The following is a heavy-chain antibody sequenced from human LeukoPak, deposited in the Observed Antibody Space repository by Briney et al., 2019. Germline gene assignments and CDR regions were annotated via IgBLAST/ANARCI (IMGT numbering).Heavy chain of an antibody. D-gene: IGHD3-10*01. J-gene: IGHJ3*02. CDR1: GYTFTVYY. V-gene: IGHV1-2*02. CDR3: AREGVRNAFDI. CDR2: INPNSGGT. Sequence: ASVKVTCTASGYTFTVYYMHWARHAPGQGLEWMGWINPNSGGTNYGRVIMTRDTSISTAYMELSRLRSDDTAVYYCAREGVRNAFDIWGQGTMVTVSS.